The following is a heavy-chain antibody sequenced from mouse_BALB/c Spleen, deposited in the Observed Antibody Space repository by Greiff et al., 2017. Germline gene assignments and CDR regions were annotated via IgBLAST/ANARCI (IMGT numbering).Heavy chain of an antibody. V-gene: IGHV7-3*02. CDR3: ARDMGVFDY. J-gene: IGHJ2*01. Sequence: EVKLMESGGGLVQPGGSLRLSCATSGFTFTDYYMSWVRQPPGKALEWLGFIRNKANGYTTEYSASVKGRFTISRDNSQSILYLQMNTLRAEDSATYYCARDMGVFDYWGQGTTLTVSS. CDR2: IRNKANGYTT. CDR1: GFTFTDYY.